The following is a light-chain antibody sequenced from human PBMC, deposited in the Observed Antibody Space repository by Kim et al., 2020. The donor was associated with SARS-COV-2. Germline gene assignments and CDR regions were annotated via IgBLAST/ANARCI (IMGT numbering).Light chain of an antibody. J-gene: IGLJ1*01. V-gene: IGLV3-1*01. Sequence: SYELTQPPSVSVSPGQTASITCSGDKLGDKYACWYQQKPGQSPVLVIYQDSKRPSGIPERFSGSNSGNTATLTIRGTQAMDEADYYCQAWDSSTGVFGTG. CDR2: QDS. CDR3: QAWDSSTGV. CDR1: KLGDKY.